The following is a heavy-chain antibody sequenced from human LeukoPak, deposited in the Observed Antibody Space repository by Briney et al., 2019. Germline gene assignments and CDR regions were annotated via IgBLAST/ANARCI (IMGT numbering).Heavy chain of an antibody. CDR3: ARQYYDILTGYYNFDY. J-gene: IGHJ4*02. D-gene: IGHD3-9*01. Sequence: PSETLSLTCTVSGGSISSYYWSRIRQPPGKGLEWIGYIYYSGSTNYNPSLKSRVTISVDTSKNQFSLKLSSVTAADTAVYYCARQYYDILTGYYNFDYWGQGTLVTVSS. CDR2: IYYSGST. V-gene: IGHV4-59*08. CDR1: GGSISSYY.